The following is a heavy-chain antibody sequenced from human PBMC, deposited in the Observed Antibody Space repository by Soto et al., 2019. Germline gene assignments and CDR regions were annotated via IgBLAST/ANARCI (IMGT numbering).Heavy chain of an antibody. CDR1: GFTFRSFV. J-gene: IGHJ4*02. V-gene: IGHV3-30*19. Sequence: QVQLVESGGGVVQPGTSLRLSCVGSGFTFRSFVIHWVRQAPGKGLEWVALTSYDGSNKYYDDSVKGRFTIARDNSRNTVDLQMASLRLEDTALYYCARWGTTGGLDVWGQGTLVSVSS. CDR2: TSYDGSNK. CDR3: ARWGTTGGLDV. D-gene: IGHD3-16*01.